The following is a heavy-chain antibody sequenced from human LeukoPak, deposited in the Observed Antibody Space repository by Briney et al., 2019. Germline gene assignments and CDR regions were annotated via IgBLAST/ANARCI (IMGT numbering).Heavy chain of an antibody. J-gene: IGHJ4*02. V-gene: IGHV4-59*01. CDR1: GGSIISYY. D-gene: IGHD6-19*01. Sequence: SETLSLTCTVSGGSIISYYWSWIRQPPGKGLEWIGYIYYSGSTNYNPSLKSRVTISVDTSKNQFSLKLSSVTAADTAVYYCARGSTFDSSGYWGQGTLVTVSS. CDR3: ARGSTFDSSGY. CDR2: IYYSGST.